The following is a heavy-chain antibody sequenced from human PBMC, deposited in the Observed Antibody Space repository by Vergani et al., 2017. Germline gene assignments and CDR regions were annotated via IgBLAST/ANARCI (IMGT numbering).Heavy chain of an antibody. D-gene: IGHD3-16*01. Sequence: QVQLQESGPGLVKPSETLSLTCTVSGGTISSYYWSWIRQPPGKGLEWIWYIYYRGSTNYTPSLKSRVTLSVDTSKNQFSLELSSVTAADTAVYYCARGIGITFGGFPFAVDIWDRGTMVTVSS. CDR3: ARGIGITFGGFPFAVDI. V-gene: IGHV4-59*01. CDR1: GGTISSYY. CDR2: IYYRGST. J-gene: IGHJ3*02.